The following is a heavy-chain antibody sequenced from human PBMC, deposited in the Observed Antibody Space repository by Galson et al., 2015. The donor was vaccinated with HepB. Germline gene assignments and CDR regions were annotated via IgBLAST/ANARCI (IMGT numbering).Heavy chain of an antibody. D-gene: IGHD4-17*01. J-gene: IGHJ3*02. CDR1: GGTFSSYA. V-gene: IGHV1-69*13. CDR2: IIPIFGTA. Sequence: SVKVSCKASGGTFSSYAISWVRQAPGQGLEWMGGIIPIFGTANYAQKFQGRVTITADESTSTAYVELSSLRSEDTAVYYCARALTTVTLLDAFDIWGQGTMVTVSS. CDR3: ARALTTVTLLDAFDI.